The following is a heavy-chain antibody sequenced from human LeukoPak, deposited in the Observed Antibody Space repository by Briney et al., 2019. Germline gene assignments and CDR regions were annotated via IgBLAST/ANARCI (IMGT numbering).Heavy chain of an antibody. CDR2: ISAYNGNT. V-gene: IGHV1-18*04. Sequence: ASVKVSCKASGYTFTGYYMHWVRQAPGQGLEWMGWISAYNGNTNYAQKLQGRVTMTTDTSTSTAYMELRSLRSDDTAVYYCARDNSYGYEGDFDYWGQGTLVTVSS. CDR3: ARDNSYGYEGDFDY. D-gene: IGHD5-18*01. J-gene: IGHJ4*02. CDR1: GYTFTGYY.